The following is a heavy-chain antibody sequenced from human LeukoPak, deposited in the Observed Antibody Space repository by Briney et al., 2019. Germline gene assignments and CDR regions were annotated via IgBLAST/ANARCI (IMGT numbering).Heavy chain of an antibody. CDR3: AREGKLELRKNFDY. CDR2: INWNGGST. J-gene: IGHJ4*02. Sequence: GGSLRLSCAASGFTFDDYGMSWVRQAPGKGLEWVSGINWNGGSTGYADSVKGRFTISRDNAKNSLYLQMNSLRAEDTAVYYCAREGKLELRKNFDYWGQGTLVTVSS. D-gene: IGHD1-7*01. CDR1: GFTFDDYG. V-gene: IGHV3-20*04.